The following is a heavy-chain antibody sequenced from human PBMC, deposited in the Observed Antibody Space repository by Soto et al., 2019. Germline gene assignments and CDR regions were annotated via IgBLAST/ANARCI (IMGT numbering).Heavy chain of an antibody. J-gene: IGHJ4*02. Sequence: TGGSLRLSCAASGFTFSSYGMHWVRQAPGKGLEWVAVIWYDGSNKYYADSVKGRFTISRDNSKNTLYLQMNSLRAEDTAVYYCARDKLTMMLDYWGQGTLVTVS. CDR3: ARDKLTMMLDY. CDR2: IWYDGSNK. D-gene: IGHD3-22*01. V-gene: IGHV3-33*01. CDR1: GFTFSSYG.